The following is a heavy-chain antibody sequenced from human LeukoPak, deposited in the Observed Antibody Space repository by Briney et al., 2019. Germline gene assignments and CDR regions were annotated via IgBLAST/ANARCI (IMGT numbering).Heavy chain of an antibody. V-gene: IGHV4-4*07. CDR2: IYTSGST. D-gene: IGHD6-13*01. CDR3: AREEQQLWYFDL. CDR1: GGSINNYY. J-gene: IGHJ2*01. Sequence: SETLSLTCAVSGGSINNYYWSWIRQPAGKGLEWIGRIYTSGSTNYNPSLRSRVTMSVDTSKNQFSLKLSSVTAADTAVYYCAREEQQLWYFDLWGRGTLVTVSS.